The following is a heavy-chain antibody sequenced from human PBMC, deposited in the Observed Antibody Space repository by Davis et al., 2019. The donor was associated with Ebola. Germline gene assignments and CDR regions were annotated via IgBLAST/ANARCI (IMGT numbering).Heavy chain of an antibody. CDR3: ARGGWLRTFDY. J-gene: IGHJ4*02. Sequence: PGGSLRLSCAASGFTFSSYWMSWVRQAPGKGLEWVPNIKQDGSEKYYVDSVKGRFTISRDNAKNSLYLQMNSLRAEDTAVYYCARGGWLRTFDYWGQGTLVTVSS. D-gene: IGHD5-12*01. CDR1: GFTFSSYW. V-gene: IGHV3-7*01. CDR2: IKQDGSEK.